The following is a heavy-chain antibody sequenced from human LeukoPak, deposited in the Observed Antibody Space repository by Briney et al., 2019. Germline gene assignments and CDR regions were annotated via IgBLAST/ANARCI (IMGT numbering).Heavy chain of an antibody. V-gene: IGHV4-59*01. CDR1: GGSISSYY. Sequence: SETLSLTCTVSGGSISSYYWSWIRQPPGKGLEWIGYIYYSESTNYNPSLKSRVTISVDTSKNQFSLKLSSVTAADTAVYYCARVGLWDYFDYWGQGTLVTVSS. CDR3: ARVGLWDYFDY. J-gene: IGHJ4*02. CDR2: IYYSEST. D-gene: IGHD5-18*01.